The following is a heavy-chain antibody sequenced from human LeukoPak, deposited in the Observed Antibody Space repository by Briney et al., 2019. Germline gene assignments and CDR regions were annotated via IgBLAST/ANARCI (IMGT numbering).Heavy chain of an antibody. CDR2: VNLQGST. J-gene: IGHJ4*02. D-gene: IGHD1-26*01. CDR3: SRESGPFCPFGY. Sequence: PSETLSLTCGVSGGSITNTNYWTWVRQPPGKGLEWIGEVNLQGSTNYNPSLMGRVAIAVDTSENHISLQLTSVTAADTATYYCSRESGPFCPFGYWGQGTLVIVSS. V-gene: IGHV4-4*02. CDR1: GGSITNTNY.